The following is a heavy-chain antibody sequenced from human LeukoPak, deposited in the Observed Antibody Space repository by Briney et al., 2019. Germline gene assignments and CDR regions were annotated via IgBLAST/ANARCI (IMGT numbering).Heavy chain of an antibody. CDR1: VFTFTSYT. V-gene: IGHV3-23*01. J-gene: IGHJ4*02. CDR3: AKVELKMVRGVITS. D-gene: IGHD3-10*01. Sequence: PGGSLRLSCAASVFTFTSYTMRWGRQAPGEGLEWVLAIIVSGGSTYYADSVKGPFTISTDKSTNTLYLHTNSLRAADTPAYYTAKVELKMVRGVITSWGQGTLVTLS. CDR2: IIVSGGST.